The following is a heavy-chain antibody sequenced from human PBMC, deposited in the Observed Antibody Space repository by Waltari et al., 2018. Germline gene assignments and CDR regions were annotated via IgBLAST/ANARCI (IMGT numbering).Heavy chain of an antibody. CDR3: AAREYLGDTIHY. V-gene: IGHV5-51*01. CDR1: GLSCNDYW. CDR2: IYPRTPDT. J-gene: IGHJ4*01. Sequence: EVQLVQSGAEVKAPGESLKISCTTSGLSCNDYWIGWVRHMPGKGLEWMGSIYPRTPDTLYSPSFQGQVTSSADRSIKTADLQWSSLQASDTAIYYCAAREYLGDTIHYWGQGTLVTVSS. D-gene: IGHD1-26*01.